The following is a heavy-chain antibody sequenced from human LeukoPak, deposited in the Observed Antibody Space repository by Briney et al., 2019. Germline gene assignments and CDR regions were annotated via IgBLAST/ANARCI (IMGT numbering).Heavy chain of an antibody. D-gene: IGHD6-19*01. CDR2: IIPIFGTA. V-gene: IGHV1-69*06. CDR1: GYTFTAYY. Sequence: SVTVSCKASGYTFTAYYMHWVRQAPGQGLEWMGGIIPIFGTANYAQKFQGRVTITADKSTSTAYMELSSLRSEDTAAYYCASYSSGWYKLSYWGQGTLVTVSS. CDR3: ASYSSGWYKLSY. J-gene: IGHJ4*02.